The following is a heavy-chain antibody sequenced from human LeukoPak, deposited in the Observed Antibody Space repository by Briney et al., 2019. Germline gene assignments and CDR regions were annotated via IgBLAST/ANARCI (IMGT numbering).Heavy chain of an antibody. CDR1: GGTFSSYA. J-gene: IGHJ5*02. V-gene: IGHV1-69*05. CDR3: ARGVDIVVVPAAPYNWFDP. D-gene: IGHD2-2*01. CDR2: IIPIFGTA. Sequence: SVKVSCKASGGTFSSYAISWVRQAPGQGLEWMGGIIPIFGTANYAQKFQGGVTITTDESTSTAYMELSSLRSEDTAVYYCARGVDIVVVPAAPYNWFDPWSQGTLVTVSS.